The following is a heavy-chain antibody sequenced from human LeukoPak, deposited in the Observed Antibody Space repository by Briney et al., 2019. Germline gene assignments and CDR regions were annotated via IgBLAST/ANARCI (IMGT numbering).Heavy chain of an antibody. CDR1: GFTFSDYY. CDR2: ISSSSSYI. J-gene: IGHJ3*02. V-gene: IGHV3-11*06. Sequence: TGGSLRLSCAASGFTFSDYYMSWIRQAPGKGLEWVSSISSSSSYIYYADSVKGRFTISRDNAKNSLYLQMNSLRAEDTAVYYCARETYYYDSRGDAFDIWGQGTMVTVSS. CDR3: ARETYYYDSRGDAFDI. D-gene: IGHD3-22*01.